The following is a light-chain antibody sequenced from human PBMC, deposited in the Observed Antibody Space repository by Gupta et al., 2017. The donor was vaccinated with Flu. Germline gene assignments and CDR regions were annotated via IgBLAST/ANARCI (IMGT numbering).Light chain of an antibody. CDR1: SSNIGGDY. CDR3: AAWDDSLSTWL. V-gene: IGLV1-47*01. J-gene: IGLJ3*02. CDR2: RKN. Sequence: QSVLTPPPSASGPPGQRATISCSGSSSNIGGDYVYWYQQFPGTAPKLLIYRKNQRPSGVPDRFSGSKSGTSASLAISGLRSEDEADYYCAAWDDSLSTWLFGGGTKLTVL.